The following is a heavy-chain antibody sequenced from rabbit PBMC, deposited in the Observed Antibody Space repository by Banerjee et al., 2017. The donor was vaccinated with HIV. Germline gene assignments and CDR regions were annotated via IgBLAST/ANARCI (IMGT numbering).Heavy chain of an antibody. CDR1: GIDVSSYCY. CDR3: ARTASYAGSGVATYFNL. V-gene: IGHV1S40*01. Sequence: QSLEESGGDLVKPGASLTLTCTASGIDVSSYCYMCWVRQAPGKGLEWIACIDTDSSVSTWYASWAKGRFTISKTSSTTVTLQMTSLTAADTATYFCARTASYAGSGVATYFNLWGPGTLVTVS. CDR2: IDTDSSVST. J-gene: IGHJ4*01. D-gene: IGHD4-2*01.